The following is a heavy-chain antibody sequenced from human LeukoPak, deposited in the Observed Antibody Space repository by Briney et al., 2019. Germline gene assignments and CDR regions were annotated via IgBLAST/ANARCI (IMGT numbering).Heavy chain of an antibody. V-gene: IGHV7-4-1*02. CDR3: ARDSSRRGWFDSFDY. D-gene: IGHD6-19*01. CDR1: GYTLTSYT. J-gene: IGHJ4*02. CDR2: INTKTGNP. Sequence: ASVKVSCKASGYTLTSYTLTWVRQAPGQGLEWMGWINTKTGNPTYAQGFTGRFVFSLDTSDSTAYLYITSLKAEDTAVYYCARDSSRRGWFDSFDYWGQGTLVTVSS.